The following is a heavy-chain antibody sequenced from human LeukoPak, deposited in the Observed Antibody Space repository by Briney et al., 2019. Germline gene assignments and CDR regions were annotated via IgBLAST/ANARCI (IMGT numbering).Heavy chain of an antibody. CDR2: INPNSGGT. D-gene: IGHD5-24*01. CDR3: ARPMRGDGYNFQYFQH. V-gene: IGHV1-2*06. CDR1: GYTFTGYY. Sequence: ASVKVSCKASGYTFTGYYMHWVRQAPGQGLEWMGRINPNSGGTNYTQKFQGRVTMTRDTSISTAYMELSRLRSGDTAVYYCARPMRGDGYNFQYFQHWGQGTLVTVSS. J-gene: IGHJ1*01.